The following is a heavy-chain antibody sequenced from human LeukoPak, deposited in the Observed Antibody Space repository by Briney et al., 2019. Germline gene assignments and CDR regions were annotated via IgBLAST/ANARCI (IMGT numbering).Heavy chain of an antibody. Sequence: ASVKVSCKASGGTFSSYAISWVRQAPGQGLEWMGGIIPIFGTANYAQKFQGRVTITTDESTSTAYMELSSLRSEDTAVYYCARDRGYVWGSYRDIELGEYNWFDPWGQGTLVTVSS. CDR3: ARDRGYVWGSYRDIELGEYNWFDP. CDR1: GGTFSSYA. CDR2: IIPIFGTA. J-gene: IGHJ5*02. V-gene: IGHV1-69*05. D-gene: IGHD3-16*02.